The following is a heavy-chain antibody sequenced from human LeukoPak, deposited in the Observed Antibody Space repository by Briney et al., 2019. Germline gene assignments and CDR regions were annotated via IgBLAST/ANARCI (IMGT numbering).Heavy chain of an antibody. CDR3: ARPSGFSYGRFDF. Sequence: GESLKISCKGSGYSFSSYWIAWVRQMPGKGLEWMGIIHPGDSDTRYSPSFQGQVTFSADKSINTAYLQWSSLKASDTAIYYCARPSGFSYGRFDFWGQGTLVTVSS. V-gene: IGHV5-51*01. CDR1: GYSFSSYW. J-gene: IGHJ4*02. CDR2: IHPGDSDT. D-gene: IGHD5-18*01.